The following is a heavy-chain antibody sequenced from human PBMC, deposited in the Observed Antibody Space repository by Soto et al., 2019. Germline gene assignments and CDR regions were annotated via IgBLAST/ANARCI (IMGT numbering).Heavy chain of an antibody. Sequence: GGSLRLSCAASGFTFSNAWMSWVRQAPGKGLEWVGRIKSKTDGGTTDYAAPVKGRFTISRDDSKNTLYLQMNSLKTEDTAVYYCTLRNFSYYYYGMDVWGQGTTVTVSS. V-gene: IGHV3-15*01. D-gene: IGHD1-7*01. CDR1: GFTFSNAW. CDR3: TLRNFSYYYYGMDV. J-gene: IGHJ6*02. CDR2: IKSKTDGGTT.